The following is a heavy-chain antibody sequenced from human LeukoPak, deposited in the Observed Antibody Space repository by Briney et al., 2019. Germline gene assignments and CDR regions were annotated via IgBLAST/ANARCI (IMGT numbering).Heavy chain of an antibody. Sequence: GGSLRLSCTASGSSLSGFALTWVRQAPGQGLEHVSAISASGLSTYYLGSVKGRFSISRDNSKNTLSLQMNALRDEDTAVYYCAKPVGSEAPATSRYFDLWGRGTRVTVSS. CDR2: ISASGLST. J-gene: IGHJ2*01. D-gene: IGHD6-25*01. CDR3: AKPVGSEAPATSRYFDL. V-gene: IGHV3-23*01. CDR1: GSSLSGFA.